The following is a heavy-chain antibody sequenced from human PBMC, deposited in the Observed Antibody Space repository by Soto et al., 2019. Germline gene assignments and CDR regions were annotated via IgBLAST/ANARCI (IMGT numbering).Heavy chain of an antibody. D-gene: IGHD6-13*01. CDR1: GRSFSGYY. Sequence: ETLSLSCAVYGRSFSGYYWIWILQPPGKGLEWIGEINHSGSTNYNPSLKSRVTISVDTSKNQFSLKLSSVTAADTAVYYCARVAAAGARYYYYYGMDVWGQGTPVTVSS. V-gene: IGHV4-34*01. J-gene: IGHJ6*02. CDR2: INHSGST. CDR3: ARVAAAGARYYYYYGMDV.